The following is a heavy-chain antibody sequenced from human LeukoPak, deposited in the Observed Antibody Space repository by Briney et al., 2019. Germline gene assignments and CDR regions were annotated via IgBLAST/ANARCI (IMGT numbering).Heavy chain of an antibody. CDR1: GGSFSGYY. V-gene: IGHV4-34*01. CDR2: INHSGST. CDR3: ARRQRDFDY. J-gene: IGHJ4*02. Sequence: PSETLSLTCVVYGGSFSGYYWSWIRQPPGKGLEWIGEINHSGSTNYNPSLKSRVTISVDTSKNQFSLKLSSVTAADTAVYYCARRQRDFDYWGQGTLVTVSS.